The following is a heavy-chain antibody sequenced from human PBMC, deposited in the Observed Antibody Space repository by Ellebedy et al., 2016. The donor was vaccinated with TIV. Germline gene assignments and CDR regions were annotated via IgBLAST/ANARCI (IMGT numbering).Heavy chain of an antibody. D-gene: IGHD2-21*01. CDR2: ISGSGAST. Sequence: GESLKISCAASGFTFSSYAMNWVRQAPGKGLEWVSTISGSGASTYYADSVKGRFTISRDNSKNTLYLQMNSLRAEDTAVYYCAKDGGETYFDYWGQGTLVTVSS. J-gene: IGHJ4*02. CDR1: GFTFSSYA. V-gene: IGHV3-23*01. CDR3: AKDGGETYFDY.